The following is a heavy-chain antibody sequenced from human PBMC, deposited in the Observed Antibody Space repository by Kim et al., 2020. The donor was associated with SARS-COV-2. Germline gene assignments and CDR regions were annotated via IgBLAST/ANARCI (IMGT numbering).Heavy chain of an antibody. CDR2: INSDGSST. J-gene: IGHJ6*03. Sequence: GGSLRLSCAASGFTFSSYWMHWVRQAPGKGLVWVSRINSDGSSTSYADSVKGRFTISRDNAKNTLYLQMNSLRAEDTAVYYCGSSGYLYYYMDVWGKGTTVTVSS. D-gene: IGHD3-22*01. V-gene: IGHV3-74*01. CDR3: GSSGYLYYYMDV. CDR1: GFTFSSYW.